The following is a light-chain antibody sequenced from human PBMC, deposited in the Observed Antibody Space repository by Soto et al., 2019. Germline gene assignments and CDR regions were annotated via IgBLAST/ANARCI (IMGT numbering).Light chain of an antibody. J-gene: IGLJ1*01. Sequence: QSVLTQPASVSGSPGQSITISCTGTSSHVGSYNLVSWYQQHPGKAPKLMIYEGSKRPSGVSNRFSGSKSGNTASLTISGLQAEDEADYSCCSYAGSSTYVFGTGTKLTVL. CDR1: SSHVGSYNL. V-gene: IGLV2-23*01. CDR3: CSYAGSSTYV. CDR2: EGS.